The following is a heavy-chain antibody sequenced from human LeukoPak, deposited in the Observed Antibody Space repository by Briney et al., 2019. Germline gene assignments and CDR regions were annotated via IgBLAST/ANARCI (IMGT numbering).Heavy chain of an antibody. V-gene: IGHV4-30-2*01. CDR3: ARAPSDYGGPFDY. CDR1: GGSISSGGYS. CDR2: IYHSGST. J-gene: IGHJ4*02. Sequence: SETLSLTCAVSGGSISSGGYSWSWLRQPPGKGLEWIGYIYHSGSTYYNPSLKSRVTISVDRSKNQFSLKLSSVTAADTAVYYCARAPSDYGGPFDYWGQGTLVTVSS. D-gene: IGHD4-23*01.